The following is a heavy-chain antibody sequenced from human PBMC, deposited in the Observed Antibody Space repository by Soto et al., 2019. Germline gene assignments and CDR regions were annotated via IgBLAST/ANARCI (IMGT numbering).Heavy chain of an antibody. J-gene: IGHJ3*02. Sequence: QVQLVQSGAEVKKPGSSVKVSCKASGGTFSSYAISWVRQAPGQGLEWMGGIIPIFGTANYAQKFQGRVTITADESASTANMELSSRRAEDTAVEYCARDRPPGKRATITMAFDIWGQGTMVTASS. CDR3: ARDRPPGKRATITMAFDI. CDR2: IIPIFGTA. D-gene: IGHD3-10*01. V-gene: IGHV1-69*01. CDR1: GGTFSSYA.